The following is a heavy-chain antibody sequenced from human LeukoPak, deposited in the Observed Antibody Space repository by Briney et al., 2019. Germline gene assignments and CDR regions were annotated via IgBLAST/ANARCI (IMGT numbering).Heavy chain of an antibody. CDR2: ISYDGSEK. J-gene: IGHJ5*02. Sequence: GGSLRLSCAASGFTFRNFGMHWGRQAPGKGLEWVAVISYDGSEKHYADSVKGQFTISRDNSENTLYLQMNSLRAEDTAVYYCAKGRRMSDRWGQGTLVTVSS. V-gene: IGHV3-30*18. D-gene: IGHD1-14*01. CDR1: GFTFRNFG. CDR3: AKGRRMSDR.